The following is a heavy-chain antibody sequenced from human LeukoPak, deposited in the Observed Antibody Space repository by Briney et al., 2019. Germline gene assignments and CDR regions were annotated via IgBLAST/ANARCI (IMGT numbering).Heavy chain of an antibody. CDR3: AKGGGSSWYVDYFDY. J-gene: IGHJ4*02. CDR1: GFTFSSYG. V-gene: IGHV3-30*18. Sequence: GRSLRLPCAASGFTFSSYGMHWVRQAPGKGLEWVAVISYDGSNKYYADSVKGRFAISRDNSKNTLYLQMNSLRAGDTAVYYCAKGGGSSWYVDYFDYWGQGTLVTVSS. D-gene: IGHD6-13*01. CDR2: ISYDGSNK.